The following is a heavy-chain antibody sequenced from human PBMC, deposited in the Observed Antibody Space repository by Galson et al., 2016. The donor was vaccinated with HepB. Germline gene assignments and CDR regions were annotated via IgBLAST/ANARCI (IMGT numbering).Heavy chain of an antibody. CDR3: ARGTYYGSATRFDP. Sequence: SETLSLTCAVFGGTFNGYYWTWIRQPPGKGLEWIGEINHSGNTNYNPSLKSRVNLSVDMSKKQFTLELTSVTAADTAIYYCARGTYYGSATRFDPWGQGTPVTVAS. D-gene: IGHD3-3*01. J-gene: IGHJ5*02. CDR1: GGTFNGYY. CDR2: INHSGNT. V-gene: IGHV4-34*01.